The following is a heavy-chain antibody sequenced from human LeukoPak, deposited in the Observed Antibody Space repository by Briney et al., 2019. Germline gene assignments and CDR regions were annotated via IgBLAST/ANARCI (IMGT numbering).Heavy chain of an antibody. J-gene: IGHJ3*02. CDR2: IYHSGST. Sequence: TSETLSLTCAVSGGSISSSNWWSWVRQPPGKGLEWIGEIYHSGSTNYNPSLKSRVAISIDKSKNQFSLKLSSVTAADTAVYYCARWIRQIINAFDIWGQGTMVTVSS. CDR3: ARWIRQIINAFDI. CDR1: GGSISSSNW. V-gene: IGHV4-4*02. D-gene: IGHD3-10*01.